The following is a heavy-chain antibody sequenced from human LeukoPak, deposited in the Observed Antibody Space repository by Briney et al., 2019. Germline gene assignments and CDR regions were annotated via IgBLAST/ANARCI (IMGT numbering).Heavy chain of an antibody. D-gene: IGHD1-1*01. V-gene: IGHV3-23*01. Sequence: PGGSLRLSCAASGFTFSSYAMSWVRQAPGKGLEWVSGISGSGDSTYYADSVKGRFTISRDNSKNTLYLQMNSLRAEDTAVYYCARENWNAFDYWGQGTLVTVSS. CDR1: GFTFSSYA. J-gene: IGHJ4*02. CDR3: ARENWNAFDY. CDR2: ISGSGDST.